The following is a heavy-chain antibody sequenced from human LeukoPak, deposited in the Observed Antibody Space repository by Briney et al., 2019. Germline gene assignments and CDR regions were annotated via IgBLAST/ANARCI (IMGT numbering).Heavy chain of an antibody. CDR1: GGTFTSHD. CDR2: MNPSSGNT. Sequence: ASVKVSCKASGGTFTSHDINWVRQATGQGLEWMGWMNPSSGNTGYAQKFQGRVAMTRITSINTAYLELSTLGSEDTAVYYCARGIVGGPVYWGQGTLVTVSS. D-gene: IGHD1-26*01. J-gene: IGHJ4*02. V-gene: IGHV1-8*02. CDR3: ARGIVGGPVY.